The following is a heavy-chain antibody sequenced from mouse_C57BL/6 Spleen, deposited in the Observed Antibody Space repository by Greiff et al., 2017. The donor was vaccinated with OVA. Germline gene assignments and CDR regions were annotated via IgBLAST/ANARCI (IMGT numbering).Heavy chain of an antibody. V-gene: IGHV2-2*01. Sequence: QVQLQQSGPGLVQPSQSLSITCTVSGFSLTSYGVHWVRQSPGKGLEWLGVIWSGGSTDYNAAFISRLSISKDNSKSQVFFKMNSLQADDTAIYYCARKRGLRRYYAMDYWGQGTSVTVSS. CDR2: IWSGGST. D-gene: IGHD2-4*01. CDR1: GFSLTSYG. J-gene: IGHJ4*01. CDR3: ARKRGLRRYYAMDY.